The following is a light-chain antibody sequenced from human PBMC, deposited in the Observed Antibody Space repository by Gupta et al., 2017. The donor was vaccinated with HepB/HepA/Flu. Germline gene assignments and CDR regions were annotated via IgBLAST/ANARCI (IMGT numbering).Light chain of an antibody. V-gene: IGLV1-51*02. CDR2: ENN. J-gene: IGLJ3*02. Sequence: QSVLTQPPSVSAAPGQKVTISCSGSSSNIGNNYVSWYQQLPGTAPKLLIYENNKRPSGIPDRFSGSESGTSATLGITGPQTGGEADYYCGTWDSSLSAGGVFGGGTKLTVL. CDR1: SSNIGNNY. CDR3: GTWDSSLSAGGV.